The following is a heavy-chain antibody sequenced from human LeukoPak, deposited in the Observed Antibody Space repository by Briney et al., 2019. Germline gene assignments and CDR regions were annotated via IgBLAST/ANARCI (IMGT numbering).Heavy chain of an antibody. J-gene: IGHJ3*02. V-gene: IGHV1-69*05. Sequence: SVKVSCKASGGTFSSYAINWVRQAPGQGLELMGRIIPIFGTSNSAQKFQGRVTITTDESTSTAYMELSSLRSEDTAVYYCARADTSMAPDAFDIWGQGTMVTVSS. CDR1: GGTFSSYA. CDR2: IIPIFGTS. CDR3: ARADTSMAPDAFDI. D-gene: IGHD5-18*01.